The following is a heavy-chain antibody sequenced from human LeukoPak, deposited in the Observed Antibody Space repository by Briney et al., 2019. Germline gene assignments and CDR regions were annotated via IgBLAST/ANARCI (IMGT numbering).Heavy chain of an antibody. CDR1: GGSFSGYF. J-gene: IGHJ4*02. Sequence: SETLSLTCAVSGGSFSGYFWSWIRQPPGKGLEWIGEINPSGSANYNPSLKSRVTISVDTSKNQFSLKLSSVTAADTAVYYCARFGTYWGQGTLVTVSS. CDR2: INPSGSA. D-gene: IGHD3-10*01. CDR3: ARFGTY. V-gene: IGHV4-34*01.